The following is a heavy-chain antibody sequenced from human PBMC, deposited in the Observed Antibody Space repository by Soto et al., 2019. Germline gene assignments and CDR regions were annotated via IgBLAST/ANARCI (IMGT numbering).Heavy chain of an antibody. J-gene: IGHJ6*01. V-gene: IGHV4-59*01. D-gene: IGHD2-8*01. CDR1: GGSISSYY. CDR3: ARVTPYGTNVVFTRGGYGMDV. Sequence: QVQLQESGPGLVKPSETLSLTCTVSGGSISSYYWSWIRQPPGKGLEWIGYIYYSGSTNYNPSLTSRVTISVDPSKIQFSLKLSSVSAAETALYYCARVTPYGTNVVFTRGGYGMDV. CDR2: IYYSGST.